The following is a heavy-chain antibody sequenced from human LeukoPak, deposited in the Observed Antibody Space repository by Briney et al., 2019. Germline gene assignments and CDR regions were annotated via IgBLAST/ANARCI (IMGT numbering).Heavy chain of an antibody. CDR1: GFTFSNYA. CDR3: ARDHDAVGTSIDL. V-gene: IGHV3-23*01. Sequence: PGGSLRLSCAASGFTFSNYAMSWVRQAPGKALEWVSAITSGGGTTYYAGSVKGRFTISRDNSKNTLYLQMNSLRAEDTAVYYCARDHDAVGTSIDLWGQGTLVTVSS. J-gene: IGHJ4*02. D-gene: IGHD1-26*01. CDR2: ITSGGGTT.